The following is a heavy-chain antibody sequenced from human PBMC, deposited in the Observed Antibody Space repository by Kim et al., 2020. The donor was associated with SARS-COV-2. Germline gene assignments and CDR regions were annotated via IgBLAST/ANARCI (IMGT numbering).Heavy chain of an antibody. V-gene: IGHV3-23*01. Sequence: GGSLRLSCAASGFTFSSYAMSWVRQAPGKGLEWVSAISGSGGSTYYADSVKGRFTISRDNSKNTLYLQMNSLRAEDTAVYYCAKDGYCGGDCYSLGMDVCGQGTTVTVSS. CDR1: GFTFSSYA. CDR2: ISGSGGST. J-gene: IGHJ6*02. D-gene: IGHD2-21*02. CDR3: AKDGYCGGDCYSLGMDV.